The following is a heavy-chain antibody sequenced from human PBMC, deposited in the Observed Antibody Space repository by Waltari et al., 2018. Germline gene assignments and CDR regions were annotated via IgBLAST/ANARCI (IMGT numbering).Heavy chain of an antibody. Sequence: FTVSNNYITWVRQAPGKGLEWVSVIYSGGGTYYADSVRGRFTISRDKVKNTVYLQMNSLRAEDTAVYYCGNIGAFDIWGQGTMVTVSS. CDR3: GNIGAFDI. V-gene: IGHV3-53*01. CDR1: FTVSNNY. D-gene: IGHD5-12*01. CDR2: IYSGGGT. J-gene: IGHJ3*02.